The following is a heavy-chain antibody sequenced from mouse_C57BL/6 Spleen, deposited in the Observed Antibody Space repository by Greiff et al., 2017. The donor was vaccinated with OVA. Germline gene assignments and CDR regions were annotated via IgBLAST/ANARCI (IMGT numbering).Heavy chain of an antibody. CDR2: IDPSDSYT. D-gene: IGHD2-5*01. CDR1: GYTFTSYW. V-gene: IGHV1-69*01. CDR3: ARTYSNYVYFDV. Sequence: VQLQQPGAELVMPGASVKLSCKASGYTFTSYWMHWVKQRPGQGLEWIGEIDPSDSYTNYNQKFKGKSTLTVDKSSSTAYMQLSSLTSEDSAVYYCARTYSNYVYFDVWGTGTTVTVSS. J-gene: IGHJ1*03.